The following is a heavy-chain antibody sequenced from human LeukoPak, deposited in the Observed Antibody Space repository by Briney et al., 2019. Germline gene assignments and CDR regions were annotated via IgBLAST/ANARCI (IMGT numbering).Heavy chain of an antibody. CDR3: AKEEAADGDAFDI. CDR1: GFTFSGYG. J-gene: IGHJ3*02. V-gene: IGHV3-30*18. D-gene: IGHD6-13*01. Sequence: GRSLRLSCAASGFTFSGYGMHWVRQAPGKGLEWVTVISYDGSNEYFADSVKGRFTISRDNSKNTLYLQMSSLRAEDTAVYYCAKEEAADGDAFDIWGQGTMVTVSS. CDR2: ISYDGSNE.